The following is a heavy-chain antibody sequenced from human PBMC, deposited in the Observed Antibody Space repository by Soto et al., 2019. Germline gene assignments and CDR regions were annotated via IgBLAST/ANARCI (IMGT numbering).Heavy chain of an antibody. CDR3: ARMYSSGSGWFHP. CDR1: GYFIGAGGYY. Sequence: SEPLSLTCFVSGYFIGAGGYYWSWILHHPGKGLEWIGSFYSSGSIIYNPSLRSRVSISGDMSTNQFSMSLTSVTAADTARYYCARMYSSGSGWFHPWGQGALVTVSS. V-gene: IGHV4-31*02. D-gene: IGHD6-19*01. J-gene: IGHJ5*02. CDR2: FYSSGSI.